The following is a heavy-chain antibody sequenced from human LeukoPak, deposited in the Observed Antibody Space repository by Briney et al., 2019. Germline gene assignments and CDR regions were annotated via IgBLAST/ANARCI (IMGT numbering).Heavy chain of an antibody. V-gene: IGHV1-46*01. CDR2: IHPSGGST. CDR3: ARAADYIWGSYDY. J-gene: IGHJ4*02. CDR1: GYMFTSYY. D-gene: IGHD3-16*01. Sequence: GASVKVSCKASGYMFTSYYLHCVRQAPGQGLEWMGKIHPSGGSTSYAQKFQGSVTMTRDTSTSTVYMELSSLRSEDTAVYYCARAADYIWGSYDYWGQGTLVTVSS.